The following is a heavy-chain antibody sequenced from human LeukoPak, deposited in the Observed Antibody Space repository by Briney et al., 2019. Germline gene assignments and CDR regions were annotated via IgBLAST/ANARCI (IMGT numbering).Heavy chain of an antibody. D-gene: IGHD2-15*01. CDR1: GGSISDYY. J-gene: IGHJ3*02. CDR2: AHYSGST. CDR3: ARLPGCSGGSCYRAFDM. Sequence: SETLSLTCTVSGGSISDYYWSWIRQPPGKGLEWIGYAHYSGSTNYNPSLKSRVTISIDTSQNQFSLMLSSVTAADTAVYYCARLPGCSGGSCYRAFDMWGQGTLVTVSS. V-gene: IGHV4-59*08.